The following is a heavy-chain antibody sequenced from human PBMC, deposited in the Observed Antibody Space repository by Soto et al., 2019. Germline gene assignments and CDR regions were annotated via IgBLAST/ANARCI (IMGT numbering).Heavy chain of an antibody. V-gene: IGHV1-69*04. CDR2: IIPILGIA. CDR3: ARDPYGSGLGPHY. CDR1: GYTFTSYG. Sequence: SVKVSCKASGYTFTSYGISWVRQAPGQGLEWMGRIIPILGIANYAQKFQGRVTITADKSTSTAYMELSSLRSEDTAVYYCARDPYGSGLGPHYWGQGTLVTVSS. D-gene: IGHD3-10*01. J-gene: IGHJ4*02.